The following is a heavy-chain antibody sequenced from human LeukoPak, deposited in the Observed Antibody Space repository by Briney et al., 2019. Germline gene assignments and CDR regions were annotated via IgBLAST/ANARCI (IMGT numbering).Heavy chain of an antibody. V-gene: IGHV4-59*01. CDR2: VHYSGTT. D-gene: IGHD4-17*01. J-gene: IGHJ4*02. CDR3: ARGYGDFRVEGRYFHC. CDR1: DGSITNYD. Sequence: SETLSLTCTVSDGSITNYDWSWVRQPPGKGLEFIGHVHYSGTTNYNPSLRSRVTISIDTSKKHFFLKLKSVTAADTAVYYCARGYGDFRVEGRYFHCWGQPTLVTASS.